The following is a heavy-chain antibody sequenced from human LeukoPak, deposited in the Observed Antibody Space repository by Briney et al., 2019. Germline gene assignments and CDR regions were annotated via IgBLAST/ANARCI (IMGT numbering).Heavy chain of an antibody. D-gene: IGHD1-1*01. J-gene: IGHJ5*02. V-gene: IGHV3-23*01. CDR2: ITPGGSHT. CDR3: ANLNVP. Sequence: PGGSLRLSCTASGLTFSEYAMTWVRQAPGKGLEWVSTITPGGSHTYYPDSVKGRFTISRDNSKNTLYLQMNSLRVEDTAVYYCANLNVPWGQGTLVTVSS. CDR1: GLTFSEYA.